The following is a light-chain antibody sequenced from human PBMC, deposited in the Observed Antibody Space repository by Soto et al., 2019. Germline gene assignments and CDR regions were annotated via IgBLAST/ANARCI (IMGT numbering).Light chain of an antibody. CDR3: QSYDSSLSRRWV. J-gene: IGLJ3*02. CDR1: SSNIGSNY. Sequence: QSVLTQPPSASGTPGQRVTISCSGSSSNIGSNYVYWYQQLPGTAPKLLIYRNNQRPSGVPDRFSGSKSGTSASLAISGLRSEDEADYYCQSYDSSLSRRWVFGGGTKLTVL. CDR2: RNN. V-gene: IGLV1-47*01.